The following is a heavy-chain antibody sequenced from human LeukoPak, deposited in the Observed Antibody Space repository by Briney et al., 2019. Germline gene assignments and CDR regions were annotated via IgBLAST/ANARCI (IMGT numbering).Heavy chain of an antibody. Sequence: GGSLRLSCAASGFTFDDYAMHWVRQAPGKGLEWVSGISWNSGSIGYADSVKGRFTISRDNAKNSLYLQMNSLRAEDTAVYFCARRSGVAVAGAFDYWGQGTLVTVSS. CDR3: ARRSGVAVAGAFDY. J-gene: IGHJ4*02. V-gene: IGHV3-9*01. CDR2: ISWNSGSI. CDR1: GFTFDDYA. D-gene: IGHD6-19*01.